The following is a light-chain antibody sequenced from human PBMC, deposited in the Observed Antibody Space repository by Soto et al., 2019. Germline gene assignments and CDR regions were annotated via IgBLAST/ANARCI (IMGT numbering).Light chain of an antibody. CDR3: AAWDDSLSGVV. CDR1: FSNIGSNF. V-gene: IGLV1-47*01. J-gene: IGLJ3*02. Sequence: QSVLTQPPSASGTPGQTVTISCYGRFSNIGSNFIYWYQQLPGTAPKLLIYRNNERPSGVPDRFSASKSGTSASLAISGLRSEDEADYHCAAWDDSLSGVVFGGGTKLTVL. CDR2: RNN.